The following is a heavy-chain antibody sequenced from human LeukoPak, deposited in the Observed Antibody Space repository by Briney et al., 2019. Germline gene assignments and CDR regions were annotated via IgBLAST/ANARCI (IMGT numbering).Heavy chain of an antibody. CDR1: GFGVSGNA. J-gene: IGHJ5*02. V-gene: IGHV3-23*01. Sequence: PGGSLRLSCEAPGFGVSGNAMAWVRQAAGKGLQWVSGLGSDGRTHYADSVRGRFTISRDESKNTVYLQMNSLRAEDTAVYYCARDARSGWYAGGYWFDPWGQGTLVTVSS. CDR2: LGSDGRT. CDR3: ARDARSGWYAGGYWFDP. D-gene: IGHD6-19*01.